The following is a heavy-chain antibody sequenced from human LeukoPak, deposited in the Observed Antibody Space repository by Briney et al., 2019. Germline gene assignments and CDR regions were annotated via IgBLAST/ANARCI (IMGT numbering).Heavy chain of an antibody. CDR3: TARNCGSAGLDV. Sequence: GGSLRLSCAASGFTFSSYSMNWVRQAPGKGLEWVGRIKNNAGGGTIDYAAPVRGRFTISRDDSKTTVYLQMNSLITDDTAVYYCTARNCGSAGLDVWGPGTTVTVSS. V-gene: IGHV3-15*07. CDR2: IKNNAGGGTI. D-gene: IGHD1-26*01. J-gene: IGHJ6*02. CDR1: GFTFSSYS.